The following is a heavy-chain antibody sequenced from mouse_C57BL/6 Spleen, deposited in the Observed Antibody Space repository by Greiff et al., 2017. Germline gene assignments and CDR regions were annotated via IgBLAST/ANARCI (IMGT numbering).Heavy chain of an antibody. CDR1: GFTFSDYY. CDR2: INYDGSST. Sequence: EVKLVESEGGLVQPGRSMKLSCTASGFTFSDYYMAWVRQVPEKGLEWVANINYDGSSTYYLDSLKSRFIISRDNAKNILYLQMSSLKSEDTATYYCARDRRLPPYWYFDVWGTGTTVTVSS. D-gene: IGHD3-2*02. J-gene: IGHJ1*03. V-gene: IGHV5-16*01. CDR3: ARDRRLPPYWYFDV.